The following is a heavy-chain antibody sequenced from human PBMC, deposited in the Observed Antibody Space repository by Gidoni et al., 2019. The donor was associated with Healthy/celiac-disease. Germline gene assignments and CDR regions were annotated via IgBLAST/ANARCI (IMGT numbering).Heavy chain of an antibody. CDR2: IYHSGST. CDR3: ARGRGYCSSTSCYNWFDP. V-gene: IGHV4-38-2*01. D-gene: IGHD2-2*01. CDR1: GYSISSGYY. J-gene: IGHJ5*02. Sequence: QVQLQESGPGLVTPSETLSLTCAVSGYSISSGYYWGWIRPPPGQGLEWIGSIYHSGSTDYNPSLKSRVTISVDTSKNQFSLKLSSVTAADTAVYYCARGRGYCSSTSCYNWFDPWGQGTLVTVSS.